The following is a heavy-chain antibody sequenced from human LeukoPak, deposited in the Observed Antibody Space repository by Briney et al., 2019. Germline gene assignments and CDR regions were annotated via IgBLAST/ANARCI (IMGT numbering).Heavy chain of an antibody. CDR1: GYSFTNYW. V-gene: IGHV5-51*01. CDR3: ARHSSRDHRYYFDS. J-gene: IGHJ4*02. CDR2: TYPGDSDT. Sequence: GESLKISCKASGYSFTNYWIGWVRQVPGKGLEWMGITYPGDSDTRYSPSFQGQVTISADKSITTAYLYSSSLRASDTAIYYCARHSSRDHRYYFDSWGQGTLVSVSS.